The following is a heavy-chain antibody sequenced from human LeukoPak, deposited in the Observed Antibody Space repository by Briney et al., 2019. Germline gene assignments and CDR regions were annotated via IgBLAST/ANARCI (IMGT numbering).Heavy chain of an antibody. V-gene: IGHV3-23*01. J-gene: IGHJ4*02. Sequence: GGSLRLSCVASGFPFSETAMTWVRQAPGKGLEWLSVITRGDSPYYADSVKGRFTISRDNARNTVYLQLNSLRNEDTALYYCAKEHLKYANDNRGSFDYWGQGTLVTVSS. CDR3: AKEHLKYANDNRGSFDY. D-gene: IGHD3-22*01. CDR2: ITRGDSP. CDR1: GFPFSETA.